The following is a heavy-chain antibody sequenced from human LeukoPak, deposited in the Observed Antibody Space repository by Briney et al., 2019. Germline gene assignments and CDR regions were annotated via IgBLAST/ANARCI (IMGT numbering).Heavy chain of an antibody. J-gene: IGHJ4*02. Sequence: GGSLRLSCAASGFTFSSYTMHWVRQAPGKGLEWVAVISYDGSNKYYADSVKGRFTISRDNSKNTLFLQMSSLRPEDTALYYCASSIFGVVLGTKLDYWGQGTLVTVPS. CDR1: GFTFSSYT. V-gene: IGHV3-30*03. D-gene: IGHD3-3*01. CDR2: ISYDGSNK. CDR3: ASSIFGVVLGTKLDY.